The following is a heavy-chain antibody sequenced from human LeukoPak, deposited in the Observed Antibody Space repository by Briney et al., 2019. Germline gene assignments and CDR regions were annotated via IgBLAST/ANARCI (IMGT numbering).Heavy chain of an antibody. CDR3: AREEIAAAGTFDY. CDR1: GFTFSSYW. CDR2: IKKDGSEK. J-gene: IGHJ4*02. D-gene: IGHD6-13*01. V-gene: IGHV3-7*01. Sequence: GGSLRLSCAASGFTFSSYWMSWVRQAPGKGLEWVANIKKDGSEKYYVDSVKGRFTVSRDNAKTSLYLQMNSLRAEDTAVYYCAREEIAAAGTFDYWGQGTLVTVSS.